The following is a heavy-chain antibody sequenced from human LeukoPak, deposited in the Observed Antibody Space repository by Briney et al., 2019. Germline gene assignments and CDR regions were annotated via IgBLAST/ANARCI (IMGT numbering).Heavy chain of an antibody. CDR1: GFTVSSNY. CDR3: ARQGYDYSNYDLLRNFDL. V-gene: IGHV4-34*01. J-gene: IGHJ2*01. CDR2: INHSGST. D-gene: IGHD4-11*01. Sequence: PGGSLRLSCAASGFTVSSNYMSWIRQPPGKGLEWIGEINHSGSTNYNPSLKSRVTISVDTSKNQFSLKLSSVTAADTAVYYCARQGYDYSNYDLLRNFDLWGRGTLVTVSS.